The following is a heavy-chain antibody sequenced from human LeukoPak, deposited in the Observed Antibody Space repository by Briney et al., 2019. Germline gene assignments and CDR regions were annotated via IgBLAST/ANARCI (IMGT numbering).Heavy chain of an antibody. Sequence: GGSLRLSCAASGFTFNSYSMNWVRQAPGKGLEWISYISSSSSTKHYADSVKGRFAISRDNAKNSLYLQMNRLRDEDTAVYYCAHSSDFDYWGQGTLVTVSS. D-gene: IGHD3-22*01. V-gene: IGHV3-48*02. J-gene: IGHJ4*02. CDR3: AHSSDFDY. CDR2: ISSSSSTK. CDR1: GFTFNSYS.